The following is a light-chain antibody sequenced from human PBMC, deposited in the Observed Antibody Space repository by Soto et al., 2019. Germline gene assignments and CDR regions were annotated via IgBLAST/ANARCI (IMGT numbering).Light chain of an antibody. V-gene: IGKV1-39*01. Sequence: DIQMTQSPSSLSASVGDRVTLTCRASQSINNFLNWYQQKPGKAPKVLIYGASSLQTGVPSRFSGSGSGTDFTLTISSLQPEDSATYYCQQSHSAWTFGQGTKVEI. CDR1: QSINNF. J-gene: IGKJ1*01. CDR3: QQSHSAWT. CDR2: GAS.